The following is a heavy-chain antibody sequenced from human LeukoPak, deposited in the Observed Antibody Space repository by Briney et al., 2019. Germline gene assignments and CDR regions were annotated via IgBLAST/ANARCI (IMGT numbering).Heavy chain of an antibody. CDR1: GYTFTTSG. V-gene: IGHV1-18*01. CDR2: INVYNGNT. CDR3: ARGLVVPAAMGEFDY. J-gene: IGHJ4*02. Sequence: ASLKVSCKASGYTFTTSGINRVRQAPGQGLEWMGCINVYNGNTNYAQKFQGRITMTRDTSTNTAYMGLRSLKSDDTAVYYCARGLVVPAAMGEFDYWGQGTLIAVSS. D-gene: IGHD2-2*01.